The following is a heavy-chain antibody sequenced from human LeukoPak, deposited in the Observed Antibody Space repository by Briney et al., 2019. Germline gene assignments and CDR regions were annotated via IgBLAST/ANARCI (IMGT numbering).Heavy chain of an antibody. CDR3: ARVGGSRYFDWEDGFDI. Sequence: GGSLRLSCEASGFTFTTYSMTWVRQTPGEGLEWVSSISTRDTFINYADSVKGRFTISRGNAKNSLFLQMTSLRAEDTAMYYCARVGGSRYFDWEDGFDIWGQGTMVTVSS. D-gene: IGHD3-9*01. J-gene: IGHJ3*02. V-gene: IGHV3-21*01. CDR1: GFTFTTYS. CDR2: ISTRDTFI.